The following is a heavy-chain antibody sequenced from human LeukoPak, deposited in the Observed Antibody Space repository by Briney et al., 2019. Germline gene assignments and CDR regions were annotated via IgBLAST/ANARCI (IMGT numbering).Heavy chain of an antibody. V-gene: IGHV4-61*08. CDR2: IYYSGST. J-gene: IGHJ5*02. D-gene: IGHD6-6*01. Sequence: SETLSLTCTVSGGSISSGGYYWSWIRQHPGKGLEWIGYIYYSGSTNYNPSLKSRVTISVDTSKNQFSLKLSSVTAADTAVYYCARLPGPWYSSSSWAFDPWGQGTLVTVSS. CDR3: ARLPGPWYSSSSWAFDP. CDR1: GGSISSGGYY.